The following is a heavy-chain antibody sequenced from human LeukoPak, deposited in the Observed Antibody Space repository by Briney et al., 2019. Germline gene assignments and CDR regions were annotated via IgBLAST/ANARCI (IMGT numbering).Heavy chain of an antibody. CDR2: IYYSGGT. Sequence: SETLSLTCSVSGGSNSSYFWSWIRQPPGKGLEWVGYIYYSGGTTYNPSLTSRATISVDTSKNQFSLKLNSVTAADTAIYCCARLGFSGSYYYYRMDVWGQGTTV. D-gene: IGHD1-26*01. CDR3: ARLGFSGSYYYYRMDV. V-gene: IGHV4-59*08. J-gene: IGHJ6*02. CDR1: GGSNSSYF.